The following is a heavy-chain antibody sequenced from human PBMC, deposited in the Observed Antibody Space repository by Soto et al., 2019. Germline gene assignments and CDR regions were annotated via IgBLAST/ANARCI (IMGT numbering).Heavy chain of an antibody. CDR2: IRPSGGST. Sequence: QVQLVQSGAEVKKPGASVKVSCKASGYRFTNYYIHWVRQALGQGLEWMARIRPSGGSTIYAQKFQGIVTLTRDTSTSTVYMELSGLRSEDTALYYCARDGDNYDFDYWGQGTLVTVSS. CDR1: GYRFTNYY. J-gene: IGHJ4*02. D-gene: IGHD3-16*01. CDR3: ARDGDNYDFDY. V-gene: IGHV1-46*01.